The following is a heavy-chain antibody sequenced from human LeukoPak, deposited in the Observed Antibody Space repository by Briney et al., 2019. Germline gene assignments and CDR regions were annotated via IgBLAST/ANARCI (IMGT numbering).Heavy chain of an antibody. J-gene: IGHJ4*02. Sequence: PSETLSLTCTVSGYSISSGYYWGWIRPPPGKGLEWIGSIYHSGSTYYNPSLKSRVTISVDTSKNQFSLKLSSVTAADTAVYYCAREVGANWGQGTLVTVSS. D-gene: IGHD1-26*01. CDR1: GYSISSGYY. CDR3: AREVGAN. V-gene: IGHV4-38-2*02. CDR2: IYHSGST.